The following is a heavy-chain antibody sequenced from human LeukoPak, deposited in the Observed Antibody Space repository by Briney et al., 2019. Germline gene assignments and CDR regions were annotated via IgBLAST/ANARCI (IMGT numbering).Heavy chain of an antibody. CDR2: ISSSGSTI. D-gene: IGHD6-19*01. CDR1: GFTFSDYY. J-gene: IGHJ6*02. Sequence: PGGSLRLSCAASGFTFSDYYMSWIRQAPGKGLEWASYISSSGSTIYYADSVKGRFTISRDNAKNSLYLQMNSLRAEDTAVYYCARDRSSGWSYGMDVWGQGTTVTVSS. V-gene: IGHV3-11*01. CDR3: ARDRSSGWSYGMDV.